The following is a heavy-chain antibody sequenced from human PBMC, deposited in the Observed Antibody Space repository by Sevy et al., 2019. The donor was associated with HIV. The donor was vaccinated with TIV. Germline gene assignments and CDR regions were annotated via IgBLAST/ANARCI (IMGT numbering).Heavy chain of an antibody. J-gene: IGHJ6*02. CDR1: GFTFSSYA. D-gene: IGHD3-3*01. CDR2: ISGSGGST. CDR3: AKVGDFWSGYYIRGYYYYGMDV. Sequence: GGSVRLSCAASGFTFSSYAMSWVRQAPGKGLEWVSAISGSGGSTYYGDSVKGRFTISRDNSKNTLYLQMNSLRAEDTAVYYCAKVGDFWSGYYIRGYYYYGMDVWGQGTTVTVSS. V-gene: IGHV3-23*01.